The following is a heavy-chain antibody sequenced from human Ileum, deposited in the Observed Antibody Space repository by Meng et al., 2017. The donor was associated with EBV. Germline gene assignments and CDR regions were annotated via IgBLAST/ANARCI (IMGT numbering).Heavy chain of an antibody. CDR3: LRESDDGGSYYTY. V-gene: IGHV3-30*14. CDR1: GFIFSNYA. Sequence: QVEVWESWGGVVQPGRSLRLSCIASGFIFSNYAMHWVRQAPGKGLEWVAVMSNDGNTKEYADSVKGRFTISRDNSKNEVYLQMNSLRGEDTALYYCLRESDDGGSYYTYWGQGTLVTVSS. CDR2: MSNDGNTK. J-gene: IGHJ4*02. D-gene: IGHD1-26*01.